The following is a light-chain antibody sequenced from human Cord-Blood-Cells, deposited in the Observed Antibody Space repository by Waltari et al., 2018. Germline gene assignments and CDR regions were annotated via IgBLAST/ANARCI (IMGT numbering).Light chain of an antibody. V-gene: IGKV1-12*01. CDR1: QGISSW. J-gene: IGKJ4*01. CDR2: AAS. CDR3: QQANSFPLT. Sequence: DIQMTQSPSSVPALVVVRVPLTCRASQGISSWLAWYKQKPGNAPKFLIYAASSLQSGVPSRFSGSGSGTDFTHSISSLQPEDFAAYYCQQANSFPLTFGGGTKVEIK.